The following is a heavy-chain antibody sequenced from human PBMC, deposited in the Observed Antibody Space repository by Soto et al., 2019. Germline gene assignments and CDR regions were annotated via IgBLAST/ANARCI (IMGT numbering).Heavy chain of an antibody. V-gene: IGHV1-58*01. CDR1: GFTFTSSA. J-gene: IGHJ6*02. CDR2: IVVGSGNT. Sequence: GASVKVSCKASGFTFTSSAVQWVRQACGQRLEWIGWIVVGSGNTNYAQKFQERVTITRDMSTSTAYMELSSLRSEDTAVYYCAADLMITLGGVINYYYGMDVWGQGTTVTVSS. D-gene: IGHD3-16*01. CDR3: AADLMITLGGVINYYYGMDV.